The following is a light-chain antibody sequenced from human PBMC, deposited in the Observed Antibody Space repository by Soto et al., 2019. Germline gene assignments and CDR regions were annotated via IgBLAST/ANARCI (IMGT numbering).Light chain of an antibody. CDR2: DVS. V-gene: IGLV2-14*03. CDR3: SSFTTANTYV. CDR1: SSDVGTHNF. J-gene: IGLJ1*01. Sequence: QSALAQPASVSGSPGQSIAMSCTGTSSDVGTHNFVSWYQQHPGKAPKLIIYDVSNRPSGVSDRFFGSKSGNTASLTISGLQADDEAEYYCSSFTTANTYVFGTGTRSPS.